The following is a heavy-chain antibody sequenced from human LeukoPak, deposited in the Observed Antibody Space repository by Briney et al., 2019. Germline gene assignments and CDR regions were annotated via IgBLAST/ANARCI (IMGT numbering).Heavy chain of an antibody. CDR2: MRSDGSTK. CDR3: AKGYDSSGYYLDH. Sequence: GGSLRLSCAASGFTFSSYWMSWVRQAPGKGLEWVAYMRSDGSTKYYADSVKGRFTISRDNSKNTLYLQMNSLRPEDTAVYYCAKGYDSSGYYLDHWGQGTLVTVSS. V-gene: IGHV3-30*02. D-gene: IGHD3-22*01. CDR1: GFTFSSYW. J-gene: IGHJ4*02.